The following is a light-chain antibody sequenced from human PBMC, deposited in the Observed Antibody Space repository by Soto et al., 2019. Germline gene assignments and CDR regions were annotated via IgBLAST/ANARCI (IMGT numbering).Light chain of an antibody. CDR2: ELS. J-gene: IGLJ1*01. V-gene: IGLV2-11*01. CDR3: CSYAGSYTHV. Sequence: QSALTQPRSVSGSPGQSVTISCTGTSSDVGGYNYVSWYQQHPGKAPKLMIYELSKRPSGVPDRFSGSKSGNTASLTISGLQPEYEADYYCCSYAGSYTHVFGTGTKVTVL. CDR1: SSDVGGYNY.